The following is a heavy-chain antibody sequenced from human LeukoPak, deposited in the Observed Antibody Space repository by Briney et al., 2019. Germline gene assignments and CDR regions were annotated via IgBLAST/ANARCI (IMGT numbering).Heavy chain of an antibody. D-gene: IGHD3-10*01. CDR3: ARSIWFGRIYYMDV. CDR2: ISGSGGST. J-gene: IGHJ6*03. V-gene: IGHV3-23*01. CDR1: GFTFSSYG. Sequence: GGSLRLSCAASGFTFSSYGMSWVRQAPGKGLEWVSAISGSGGSTYYADSVKGRFTISRDNAKNSLYLQMNSLRAEDTAVYYCARSIWFGRIYYMDVWGKGTTVTISS.